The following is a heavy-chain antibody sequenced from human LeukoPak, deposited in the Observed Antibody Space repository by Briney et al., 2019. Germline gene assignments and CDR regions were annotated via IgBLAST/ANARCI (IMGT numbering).Heavy chain of an antibody. V-gene: IGHV3-23*01. J-gene: IGHJ4*02. CDR1: GFTFTTYG. D-gene: IGHD2-2*01. Sequence: GGSLRLSCSASGFTFTTYGMNWVRQAPGKGLEWVSGIGGSGTRTYYADSVKGRFTISRDNSKNTLYLQMNSLRAEDTAVYYCAKDRSYASFEDWGQGTLVTVSS. CDR2: IGGSGTRT. CDR3: AKDRSYASFED.